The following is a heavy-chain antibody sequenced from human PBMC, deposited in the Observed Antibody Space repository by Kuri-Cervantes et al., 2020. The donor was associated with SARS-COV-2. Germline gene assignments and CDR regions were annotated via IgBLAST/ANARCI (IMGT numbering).Heavy chain of an antibody. CDR1: GGTFSSYA. Sequence: SVKVSCKASGGTFSSYAISWVRQAPGQGLEWMGGIIPIFGTANCAQKFQGRVTITADESTSTTYMELSSLRSEDTAVYYCTSEWEFTPAWGQGTRVTVSS. CDR3: TSEWEFTPA. CDR2: IIPIFGTA. V-gene: IGHV1-69*13. D-gene: IGHD3-10*01. J-gene: IGHJ5*02.